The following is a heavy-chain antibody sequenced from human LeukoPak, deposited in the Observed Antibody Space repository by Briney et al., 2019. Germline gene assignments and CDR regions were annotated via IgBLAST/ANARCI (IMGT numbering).Heavy chain of an antibody. V-gene: IGHV3-21*01. CDR3: ARDWINAYCSSTSCSRWFDP. CDR1: GFTFSSYS. CDR2: ISGDSIYI. D-gene: IGHD2-2*01. Sequence: GGSLRLSCAAAGFTFSSYSMNWVRQAPGRGLEWVSSISGDSIYIYYADSVRGRFTISRDNAKSSLFLQMNSLRAEDTAVYYCARDWINAYCSSTSCSRWFDPWGRGTLVTVSS. J-gene: IGHJ5*02.